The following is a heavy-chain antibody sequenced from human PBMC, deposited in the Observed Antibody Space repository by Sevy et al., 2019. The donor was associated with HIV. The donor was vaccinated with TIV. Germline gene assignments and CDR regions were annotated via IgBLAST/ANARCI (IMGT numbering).Heavy chain of an antibody. J-gene: IGHJ4*02. Sequence: ASVKVSCKASGYTFTGYYMHWVRQAPGQGLEWMGRINPNSGDTNYAQKFQGRVTMTRDTSISTAYMELSRLRSDDTAVYYCARGGRPGYDILTGIDYWGQGTLVTVSS. V-gene: IGHV1-2*06. CDR1: GYTFTGYY. CDR2: INPNSGDT. D-gene: IGHD3-9*01. CDR3: ARGGRPGYDILTGIDY.